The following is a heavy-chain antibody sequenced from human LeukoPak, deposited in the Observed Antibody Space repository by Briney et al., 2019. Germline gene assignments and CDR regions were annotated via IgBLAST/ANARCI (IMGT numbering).Heavy chain of an antibody. D-gene: IGHD4-17*01. V-gene: IGHV3-23*01. CDR1: GFTFSSYA. J-gene: IGHJ6*02. Sequence: GGSLRLSCAASGFTFSSYAMSWVRQAPGKGLEWVSAISGSGGNTYYADSVKGRFTISRDNSKNTLYLQMNSLRAEDTAVYYCAKAQLRSGYYGMDVWGQGTTVTVSS. CDR2: ISGSGGNT. CDR3: AKAQLRSGYYGMDV.